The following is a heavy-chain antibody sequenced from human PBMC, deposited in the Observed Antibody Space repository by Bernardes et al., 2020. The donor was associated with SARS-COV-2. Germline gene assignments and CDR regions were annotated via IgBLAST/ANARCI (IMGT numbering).Heavy chain of an antibody. D-gene: IGHD6-19*01. CDR1: GGSITTSNYY. CDR3: ARHSLGGSWQWLVKDWFDP. Sequence: SETLSLTCTVSGGSITTSNYYWAWIRQSPGKGLEWIGSVYYSGSTQSNPSLKSRVTTSVDTSKNQFSLQLKSVTAADTAVYYCARHSLGGSWQWLVKDWFDPWGQGTLVTVSS. J-gene: IGHJ5*02. CDR2: VYYSGST. V-gene: IGHV4-39*01.